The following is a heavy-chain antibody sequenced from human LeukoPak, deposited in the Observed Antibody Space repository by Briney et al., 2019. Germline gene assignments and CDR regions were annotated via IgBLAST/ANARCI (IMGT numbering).Heavy chain of an antibody. CDR3: ASLGSSGSAGY. D-gene: IGHD6-19*01. Sequence: PSETLSLTCTVSGGSISSYYWSWIRQPPGKGLEWIGYICYSGSTNYNPSLKSRVTISVDTSKNQFSLKLSSVTAADTAVYYCASLGSSGSAGYWGQGTLVTVSS. CDR2: ICYSGST. J-gene: IGHJ4*02. CDR1: GGSISSYY. V-gene: IGHV4-59*01.